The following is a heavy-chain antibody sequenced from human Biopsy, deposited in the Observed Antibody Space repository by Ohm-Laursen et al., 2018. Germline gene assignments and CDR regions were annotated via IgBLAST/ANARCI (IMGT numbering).Heavy chain of an antibody. CDR1: GFSFSNYG. Sequence: SLRLSCAASGFSFSNYGMHWVRQAPGKGLEWVAVISDDGRNKYYVDSVKGRFTISRDNSKNTLDLQMSSLRVEDTAVYFCAKDKGTFNFYYYGMDVWGQGTTVTVSS. V-gene: IGHV3-30*18. CDR2: ISDDGRNK. J-gene: IGHJ6*02. D-gene: IGHD2/OR15-2a*01. CDR3: AKDKGTFNFYYYGMDV.